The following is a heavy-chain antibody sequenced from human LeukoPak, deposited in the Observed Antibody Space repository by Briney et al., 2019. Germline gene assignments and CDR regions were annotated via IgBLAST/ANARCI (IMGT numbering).Heavy chain of an antibody. J-gene: IGHJ3*02. CDR2: INPNSGGT. CDR3: ARAYKVTMVRGVTSAFDI. Sequence: ASVKVSCKASGYTFTGYYMHWLRQAPGQGLEWMGWINPNSGGTNYAQKFQGRVTMTRDTSISTAYMELSRLRSDDTAVYYCARAYKVTMVRGVTSAFDIWGQGTMVTVSS. V-gene: IGHV1-2*02. CDR1: GYTFTGYY. D-gene: IGHD3-10*01.